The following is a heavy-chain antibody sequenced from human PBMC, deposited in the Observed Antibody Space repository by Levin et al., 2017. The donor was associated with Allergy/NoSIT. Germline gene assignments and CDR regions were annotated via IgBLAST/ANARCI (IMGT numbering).Heavy chain of an antibody. V-gene: IGHV3-21*01. CDR3: ARDRQGVNYYGSGSYPYYDYGMDV. D-gene: IGHD3-10*01. CDR2: ISSSSSYI. Sequence: GESLKISCAASGFTFSSYSMNWVRQAPGKGLEWVSSISSSSSYIYYADSVKGRFTISRDNAKNSLYLQMNSLRAEDTAVYYCARDRQGVNYYGSGSYPYYDYGMDVWGQGTTVTVSS. J-gene: IGHJ6*02. CDR1: GFTFSSYS.